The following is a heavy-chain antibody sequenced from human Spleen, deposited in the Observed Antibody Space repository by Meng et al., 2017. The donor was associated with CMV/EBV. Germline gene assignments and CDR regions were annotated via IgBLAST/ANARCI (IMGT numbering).Heavy chain of an antibody. D-gene: IGHD1-14*01. CDR2: IYPDDSDI. J-gene: IGHJ4*02. Sequence: KSSYRGTGYIFTNSWIGWVRQMPGKGLEWMGIIYPDDSDIRYSPSFEGQVTISADKSTSIAYLQWKRLKASDTGMYYCTRLLSVCDYWGQGTLVTVSS. CDR3: TRLLSVCDY. V-gene: IGHV5-51*01. CDR1: GYIFTNSW.